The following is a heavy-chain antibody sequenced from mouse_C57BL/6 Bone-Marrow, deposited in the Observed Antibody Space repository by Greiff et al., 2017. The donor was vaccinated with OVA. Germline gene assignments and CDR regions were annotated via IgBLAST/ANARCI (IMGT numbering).Heavy chain of an antibody. CDR3: ARRDYYGSSYEWYFDV. Sequence: EVKLMESGGGLVKPGGSLKLSCAASGFTFSDYGMHWVRQAPEKGLEWVAYISSGCSTIYYADTVKGRFTISRDNAKNTLFLQMTSLRSEDTAMYYCARRDYYGSSYEWYFDVWGTGTTVTVSS. D-gene: IGHD1-1*01. V-gene: IGHV5-17*01. CDR2: ISSGCSTI. CDR1: GFTFSDYG. J-gene: IGHJ1*03.